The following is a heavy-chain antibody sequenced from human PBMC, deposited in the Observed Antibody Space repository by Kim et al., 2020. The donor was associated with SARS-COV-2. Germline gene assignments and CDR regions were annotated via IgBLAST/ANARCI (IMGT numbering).Heavy chain of an antibody. J-gene: IGHJ5*02. CDR2: INHSGST. CDR1: GGSFSGYY. CDR3: ARGPPGTRERWFDP. V-gene: IGHV4-34*01. Sequence: SETLSLTCAVYGGSFSGYYWSWIRQPPGKGLEWIGEINHSGSTNYNPSLKSRVTISVDTSKNQFSLKLSSVTAADTAVYYCARGPPGTRERWFDPWGQGTLVTVSS. D-gene: IGHD3-10*01.